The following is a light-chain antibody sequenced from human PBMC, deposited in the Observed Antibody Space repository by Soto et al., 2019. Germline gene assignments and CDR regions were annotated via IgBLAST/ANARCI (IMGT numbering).Light chain of an antibody. Sequence: EIALTQSPDTLSLSPGESATLSCRASQSVSARLAWYKHKPGQPPRLLISDVFNRASGVAERFSGSGSETDFTLIIRRLEPEDSALYYCQHYQGGHPIAFGQGTRLEI. CDR3: QHYQGGHPIA. J-gene: IGKJ5*01. V-gene: IGKV3-20*01. CDR2: DVF. CDR1: QSVSARL.